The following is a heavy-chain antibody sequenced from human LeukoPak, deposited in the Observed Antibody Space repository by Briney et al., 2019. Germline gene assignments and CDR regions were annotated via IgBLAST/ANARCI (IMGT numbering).Heavy chain of an antibody. CDR2: IYYSGTT. CDR3: ARLAYYDFWSGYYDSYYDY. J-gene: IGHJ4*02. D-gene: IGHD3-3*01. Sequence: PSETLSLTCTVSGGSISSYYWSWIRQPPGKGLEWIGYIYYSGTTNYNPSLKSRVTISVDTSKNQFSLKLSSVTAADTAVYYCARLAYYDFWSGYYDSYYDYWGQGTLVTVSS. CDR1: GGSISSYY. V-gene: IGHV4-59*08.